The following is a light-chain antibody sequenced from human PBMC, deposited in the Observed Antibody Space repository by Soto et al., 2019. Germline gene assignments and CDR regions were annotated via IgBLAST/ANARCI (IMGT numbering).Light chain of an antibody. Sequence: QSALTQPASVSGSPGQSLTIPCTGTSIDIAPYNYVSWYQQHPGKAPKLIIYEVSYRPSGISNRFSGSKSGNTASLTISGLQAEDEADYYCSSYTSSTNYVFGTGTKATAL. J-gene: IGLJ1*01. CDR2: EVS. CDR1: SIDIAPYNY. V-gene: IGLV2-14*01. CDR3: SSYTSSTNYV.